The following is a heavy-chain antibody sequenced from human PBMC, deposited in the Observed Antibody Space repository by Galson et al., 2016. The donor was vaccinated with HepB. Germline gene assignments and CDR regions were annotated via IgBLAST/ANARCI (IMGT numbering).Heavy chain of an antibody. CDR3: ARGVDF. CDR1: GDSFKGYY. CDR2: INLSGVT. Sequence: SETLSLTCAVSGDSFKGYYCTWFRQSPGRGLEWIGEINLSGVTNFNPSLRSRVSMSVDTSKNQVFLTVTSVTAADTAVYFCARGVDFWGQGSLVIASS. J-gene: IGHJ4*02. V-gene: IGHV4-34*01.